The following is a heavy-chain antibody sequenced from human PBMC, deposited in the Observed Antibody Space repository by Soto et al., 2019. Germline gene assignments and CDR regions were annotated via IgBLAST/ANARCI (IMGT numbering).Heavy chain of an antibody. Sequence: QVQLQQWGAGLLKPSETLSLTCAVYGGSLNGNYWTWLRQTPGKGLEWIGEISPSGSTNYNPSLKSRVGISLDTSKDQFSLKMKSVTAADTAVYYCARERDSFVAASYYCDNWGQGTVVTVSS. CDR2: ISPSGST. V-gene: IGHV4-34*01. D-gene: IGHD6-19*01. CDR1: GGSLNGNY. J-gene: IGHJ4*02. CDR3: ARERDSFVAASYYCDN.